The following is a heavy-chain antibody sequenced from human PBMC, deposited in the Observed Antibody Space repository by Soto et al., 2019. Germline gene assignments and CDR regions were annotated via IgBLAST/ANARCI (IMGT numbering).Heavy chain of an antibody. CDR3: ARAKIPSYYYYGMDV. Sequence: ASVKVSCKASGYTFTGYYMHWLRQAPGQGLEWMGWINPNSGGTNYAQKFQGWVTMTRDTSISTAYMELSRLGSDDTAVYYCARAKIPSYYYYGMDVWGQGTTVTVSS. CDR1: GYTFTGYY. CDR2: INPNSGGT. J-gene: IGHJ6*02. V-gene: IGHV1-2*04. D-gene: IGHD2-2*02.